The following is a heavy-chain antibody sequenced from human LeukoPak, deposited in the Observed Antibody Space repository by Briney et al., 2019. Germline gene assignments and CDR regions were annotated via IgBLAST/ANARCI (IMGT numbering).Heavy chain of an antibody. V-gene: IGHV4-59*01. J-gene: IGHJ5*02. CDR2: IYYSGST. CDR3: ARVDVRFGELLSPNWFDP. Sequence: PSETLSLTCTVSGGSISSYYWSWIRQPPGKGLEWIGYIYYSGSTNYNPSLKSRVTLSVDTSKNQFSLKLSSVTAADTAVYYCARVDVRFGELLSPNWFDPWGQGTLVTVSS. D-gene: IGHD3-10*01. CDR1: GGSISSYY.